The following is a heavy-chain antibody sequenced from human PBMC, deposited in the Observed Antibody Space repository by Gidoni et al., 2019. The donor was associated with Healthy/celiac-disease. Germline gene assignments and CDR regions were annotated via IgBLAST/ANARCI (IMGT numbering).Heavy chain of an antibody. CDR3: ARDWHCSSTSCYVDDY. CDR1: GYTFTGYY. D-gene: IGHD2-2*01. J-gene: IGHJ4*02. CDR2: INPNSGGT. V-gene: IGHV1-2*06. Sequence: QVQLVQSGAEVTKPGASVKVSFKASGYTFTGYYMHWVRQAPGQGLEWMGRINPNSGGTNYAQKFQGRVTMTRDTSISTAYMELSRLRSDDTAVYYCARDWHCSSTSCYVDDYWGQGTLVTVSS.